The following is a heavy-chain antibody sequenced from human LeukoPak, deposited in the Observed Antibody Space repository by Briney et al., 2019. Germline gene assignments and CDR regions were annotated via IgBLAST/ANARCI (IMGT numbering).Heavy chain of an antibody. CDR2: TDTSGNYI. D-gene: IGHD3-10*01. Sequence: GGSLRLSCEASGFTFSNYGMNWDRQAPGKGLEWVSFTDTSGNYIYYGDSVKGRFTISRDNARNLLFLQMNGLRAEDTAVYYCARGRSITLLRGVAMSDGFDIWGQGAMVAVSS. J-gene: IGHJ3*02. CDR1: GFTFSNYG. V-gene: IGHV3-21*06. CDR3: ARGRSITLLRGVAMSDGFDI.